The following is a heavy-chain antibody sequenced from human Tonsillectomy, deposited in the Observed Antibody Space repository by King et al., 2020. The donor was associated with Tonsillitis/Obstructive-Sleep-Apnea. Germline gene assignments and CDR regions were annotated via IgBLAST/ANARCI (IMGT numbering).Heavy chain of an antibody. CDR1: GFTFSTYW. D-gene: IGHD2-15*01. CDR2: IKQDGSEK. CDR3: ARDFTGYCSGGNCYSSGENY. Sequence: VQLVESGGGLVQPGGSLRLSCAASGFTFSTYWMTWVRQAPGKGLEWVANIKQDGSEKYYVESVKGRFTISRDNAKNSLYLQMNSLRPEDTAVYYCARDFTGYCSGGNCYSSGENYWGQGNLVTVSS. V-gene: IGHV3-7*04. J-gene: IGHJ4*02.